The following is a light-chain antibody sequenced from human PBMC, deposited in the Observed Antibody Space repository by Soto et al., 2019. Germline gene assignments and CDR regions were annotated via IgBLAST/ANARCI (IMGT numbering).Light chain of an antibody. Sequence: DFQMPQSPSSVLASGGARVTITCRASQGISTGLAGYQQKPGRAPKLLIYTGSSLQSGVPSRFSGTGSGTDFTLTISSLQPEDVATYYCQQANSFPLTFGGGTKVEIK. CDR3: QQANSFPLT. J-gene: IGKJ4*01. CDR1: QGISTG. V-gene: IGKV1-12*01. CDR2: TGS.